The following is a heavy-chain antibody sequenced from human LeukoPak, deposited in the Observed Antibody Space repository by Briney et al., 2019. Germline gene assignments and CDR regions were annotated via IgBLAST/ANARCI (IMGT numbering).Heavy chain of an antibody. Sequence: SETLSLTCTVSGGSISSGSYYWSWIRQPAGKGLEWIGRIYTSGSTNYNPSLKSRVTISVDASKNQFSLKLSSVTAADTAVYYCARDHYYDPRGAFDIWGQGTMVTVSS. CDR3: ARDHYYDPRGAFDI. CDR2: IYTSGST. J-gene: IGHJ3*02. V-gene: IGHV4-61*02. CDR1: GGSISSGSYY. D-gene: IGHD3-22*01.